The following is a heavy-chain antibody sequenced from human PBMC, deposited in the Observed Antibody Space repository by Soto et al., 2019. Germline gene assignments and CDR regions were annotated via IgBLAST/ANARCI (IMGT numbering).Heavy chain of an antibody. Sequence: GGSLRLSCAASGFTFSSYGMHWVRQAPGKGLEWVAVIWYDGSNKYYADSVKGRFTISRDNSKNTLYLQMNSLRAEDTAVYYCARDGYSSSSGYYYYYMDVWGKGTTVTVSS. V-gene: IGHV3-33*01. J-gene: IGHJ6*03. D-gene: IGHD6-6*01. CDR2: IWYDGSNK. CDR1: GFTFSSYG. CDR3: ARDGYSSSSGYYYYYMDV.